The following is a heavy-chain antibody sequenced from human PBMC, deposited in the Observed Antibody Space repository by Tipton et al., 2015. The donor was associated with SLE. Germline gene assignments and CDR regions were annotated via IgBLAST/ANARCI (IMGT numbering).Heavy chain of an antibody. V-gene: IGHV4-61*09. Sequence: LRLSCTVSGGSISSGSYYWSWIRQPAGKGLEWIGYIYTSGSTNYNPSLKSRVTISVDTSKNQFSLKLSSVTAADTAVYYCARTDIAVAGTRGAFDIWGQGTMVTVSS. CDR2: IYTSGST. D-gene: IGHD6-19*01. CDR1: GGSISSGSYY. CDR3: ARTDIAVAGTRGAFDI. J-gene: IGHJ3*02.